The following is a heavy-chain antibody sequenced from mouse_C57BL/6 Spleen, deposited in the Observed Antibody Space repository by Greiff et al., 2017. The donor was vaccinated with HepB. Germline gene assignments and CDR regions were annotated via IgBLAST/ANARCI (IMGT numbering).Heavy chain of an antibody. CDR2: IDPSDSYT. D-gene: IGHD2-12*01. Sequence: VQLVESGAELVMPGASVKLSCKASGYTFTSYWMHWVKQRPGQGLEWIGEIDPSDSYTNYNQKFKGKSTLTVDKSSSTAYMQRSSLTSEDSAVYYCARLRRGGYYAMDYWGQGTSVTVSS. V-gene: IGHV1-69*01. CDR3: ARLRRGGYYAMDY. J-gene: IGHJ4*01. CDR1: GYTFTSYW.